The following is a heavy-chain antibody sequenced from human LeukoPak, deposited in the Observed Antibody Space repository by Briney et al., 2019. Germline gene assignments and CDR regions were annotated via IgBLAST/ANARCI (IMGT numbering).Heavy chain of an antibody. J-gene: IGHJ5*02. CDR3: ASAPELKYSSSSWFDP. CDR1: GFTFSSYA. Sequence: GRSLRLSCAASGFTFSSYAMHWVRQAPGKGLEWVAVISYDGNNKYYADSVKGRFTISRDNSKNTLYLQMNSLRAEDTAVYYCASAPELKYSSSSWFDPWGQGTLVTVSS. D-gene: IGHD6-6*01. CDR2: ISYDGNNK. V-gene: IGHV3-30-3*01.